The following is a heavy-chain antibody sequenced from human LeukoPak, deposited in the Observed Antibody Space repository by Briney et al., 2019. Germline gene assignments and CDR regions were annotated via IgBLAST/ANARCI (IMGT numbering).Heavy chain of an antibody. D-gene: IGHD3-10*01. V-gene: IGHV3-74*01. CDR1: GFTFNSYW. CDR3: AKDFRAKSGSGSYGWFDP. CDR2: INSDASRT. Sequence: PGGSLRLSCAASGFTFNSYWMHWVRQVPGKGLVWVSRINSDASRTNYVDSAKGRFTISRDNAKNTVFLQMNSLRVEDTAVYYCAKDFRAKSGSGSYGWFDPWGQGTLVTVSS. J-gene: IGHJ5*02.